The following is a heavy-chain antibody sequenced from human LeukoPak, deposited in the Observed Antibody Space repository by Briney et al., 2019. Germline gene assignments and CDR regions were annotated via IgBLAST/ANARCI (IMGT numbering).Heavy chain of an antibody. CDR1: GLTFSSNA. CDR2: ITAKTSSA. V-gene: IGHV3-23*01. J-gene: IGHJ4*02. CDR3: TKDGGLLLTSDYVWGPDY. Sequence: GGSLRLSCAASGLTFSSNAMSWVRQAPGKGLEWVSSITAKTSSAYYADSVRGRFTVSRDNSKNTLVLQMNSLRAEDTATYYCTKDGGLLLTSDYVWGPDYWGQGTLVAVSS. D-gene: IGHD3-10*02.